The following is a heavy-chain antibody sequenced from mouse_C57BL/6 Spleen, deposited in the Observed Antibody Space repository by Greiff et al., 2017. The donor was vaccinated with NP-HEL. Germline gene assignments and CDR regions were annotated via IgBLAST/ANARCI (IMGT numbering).Heavy chain of an antibody. CDR1: GFTFSDYG. J-gene: IGHJ4*01. CDR2: ISSGSSTI. Sequence: EVKLVESGGGLVKPGGSLKLSCAASGFTFSDYGMHWVRQAPEKGLEWVAYISSGSSTIYYADTVKGRFPIPRDNAKNTRFLQMTSLRSEGTAMYYCARGAGAMDYWGQGTSVTVSS. V-gene: IGHV5-17*01. CDR3: ARGAGAMDY.